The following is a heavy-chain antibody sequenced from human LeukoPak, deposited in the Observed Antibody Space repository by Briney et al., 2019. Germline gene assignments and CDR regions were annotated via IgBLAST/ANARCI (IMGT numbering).Heavy chain of an antibody. V-gene: IGHV3-23*01. D-gene: IGHD3-10*01. CDR2: ISGSGGGT. Sequence: PGGSLRLSCAASGFTFSSYAMSWVRQAPGKGLEWVSAISGSGGGTYYADSVKGRFTISRDNSKNTLYLQMNSLRAEDTAVYYCAKDPPSPYYYGPRAGNWFDPWGQGTLVTVSS. CDR1: GFTFSSYA. J-gene: IGHJ5*02. CDR3: AKDPPSPYYYGPRAGNWFDP.